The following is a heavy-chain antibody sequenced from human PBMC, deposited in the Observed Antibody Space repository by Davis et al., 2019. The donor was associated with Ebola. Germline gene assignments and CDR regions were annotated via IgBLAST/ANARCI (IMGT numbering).Heavy chain of an antibody. CDR1: GGSINSYY. CDR2: IYSSGST. J-gene: IGHJ4*02. CDR3: ARGPPRYGFY. Sequence: MPSETLSLTCTVSGGSINSYYWSWIRQPPGKGLEWIAYIYSSGSTNYNPSLKGRVTISVDTSKNQFSLKLNSVTAADTAVYYCARGPPRYGFYWGQGTLVTVSS. V-gene: IGHV4-59*08. D-gene: IGHD4-17*01.